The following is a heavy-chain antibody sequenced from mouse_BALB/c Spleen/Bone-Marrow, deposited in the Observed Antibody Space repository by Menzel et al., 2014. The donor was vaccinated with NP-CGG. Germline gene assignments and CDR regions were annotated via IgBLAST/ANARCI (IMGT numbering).Heavy chain of an antibody. J-gene: IGHJ2*01. CDR3: ARSYGSSYEYYFDY. CDR2: IYPSDSYT. V-gene: IGHV1-69*02. Sequence: VQLQESGAELVRLGASVKLSCKASGYTFTSYWINWVKQRPGQGLEWIGNIYPSDSYTNYNQKFKDKATLTVDKSSSTAYMQLSSPTSEDSAVYYCARSYGSSYEYYFDYWGQGTTLTVSS. CDR1: GYTFTSYW. D-gene: IGHD1-1*01.